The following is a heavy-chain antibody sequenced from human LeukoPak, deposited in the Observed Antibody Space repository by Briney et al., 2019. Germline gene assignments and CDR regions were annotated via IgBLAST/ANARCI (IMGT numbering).Heavy chain of an antibody. D-gene: IGHD4-17*01. J-gene: IGHJ6*02. V-gene: IGHV4-34*01. CDR2: INHSGST. CDR3: ASTPTTVTPNAHYYYYGMDV. CDR1: GGSFSGYY. Sequence: SETLSLTCAVYGGSFSGYYWSWIRQPPGKGLEWIGEINHSGSTNYNPSLKSRVTISVDTSENRFSLKLSSVTAADTAVYYCASTPTTVTPNAHYYYYGMDVWGQGTTVTVSS.